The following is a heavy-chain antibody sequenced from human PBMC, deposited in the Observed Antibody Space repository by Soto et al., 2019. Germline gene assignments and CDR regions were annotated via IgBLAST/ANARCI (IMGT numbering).Heavy chain of an antibody. J-gene: IGHJ3*01. CDR1: GFTFDDYT. CDR3: VKGAAGAGFVFDF. Sequence: SLRLSCAASGFTFDDYTMHWFRQRPGKGLEWVSLVSWDSDNRIYAESVKGRFTISRDNINNSLFLQMNSLRDEDTAVYFCVKGAAGAGFVFDFWGLGTMVTVSS. V-gene: IGHV3-43*01. CDR2: VSWDSDNR. D-gene: IGHD3-3*01.